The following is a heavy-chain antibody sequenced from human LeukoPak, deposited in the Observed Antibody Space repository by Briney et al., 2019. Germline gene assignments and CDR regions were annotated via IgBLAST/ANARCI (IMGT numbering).Heavy chain of an antibody. D-gene: IGHD6-13*01. V-gene: IGHV3-7*03. CDR2: IKQDGSEK. J-gene: IGHJ5*02. CDR3: TKGAIGLKYSNRWHFFDP. Sequence: GGSLRLPCAASGFTFSSYWMSWVGQAPGKGLEWVANIKQDGSEKYYVDSVKGRFTISRDNAKKALYLQMNSLRDEDTALYYCTKGAIGLKYSNRWHFFDPWGQGTLVTVSS. CDR1: GFTFSSYW.